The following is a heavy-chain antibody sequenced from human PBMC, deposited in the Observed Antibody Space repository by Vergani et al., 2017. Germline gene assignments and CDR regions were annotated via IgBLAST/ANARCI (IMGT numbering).Heavy chain of an antibody. V-gene: IGHV2-5*02. CDR3: AHGTYYDILTGYYSLSEYYYYMDV. D-gene: IGHD3-9*01. J-gene: IGHJ6*03. Sequence: QITLKESGPTLVKPTQTLTLTCTFSGFSLSTSGVGVGWIRQPPGKALEWLALIYWDDDKRYSPSLKSRLTITKDTSKNQVVLTMTNMDPVDTATYYCAHGTYYDILTGYYSLSEYYYYMDVWGKGTTVTVSS. CDR2: IYWDDDK. CDR1: GFSLSTSGVG.